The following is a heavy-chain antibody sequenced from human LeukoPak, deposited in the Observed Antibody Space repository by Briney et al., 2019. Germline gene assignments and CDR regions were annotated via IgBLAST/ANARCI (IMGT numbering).Heavy chain of an antibody. CDR1: GGSISSGDYY. V-gene: IGHV4-30-4*01. D-gene: IGHD5-18*01. Sequence: SETLSLTCTVSGGSISSGDYYWSWIRQPPGKGLEWIGYIYYSGSTYYNPSLKSRVTISVDTSKNQFPLKLSSVTAADTAVYYCARVLSRGIQLWSYPNWFDPWGQGTLVTVSS. CDR3: ARVLSRGIQLWSYPNWFDP. CDR2: IYYSGST. J-gene: IGHJ5*02.